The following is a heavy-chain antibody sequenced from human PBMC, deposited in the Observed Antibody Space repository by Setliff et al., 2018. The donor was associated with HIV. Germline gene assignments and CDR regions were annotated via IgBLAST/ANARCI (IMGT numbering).Heavy chain of an antibody. D-gene: IGHD3-22*01. CDR2: IYPIGSPDFPSGNT. CDR1: GGSISSYY. V-gene: IGHV4-4*08. CDR3: ARGDTYYHDSSGYVKSALDCFDI. Sequence: PSETLSLTCTVSGGSISSYYWSWIRQPPGKGLEWIGYIYPIGSPDFPSGNTVYNPSFTSRLTLSLDMSKNQFSLKLNSVTAADTAVYHCARGDTYYHDSSGYVKSALDCFDIWGRGTMVTVS. J-gene: IGHJ3*02.